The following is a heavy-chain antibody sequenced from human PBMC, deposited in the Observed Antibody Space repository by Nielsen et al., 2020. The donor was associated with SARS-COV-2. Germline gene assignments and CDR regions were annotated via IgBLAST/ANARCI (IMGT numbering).Heavy chain of an antibody. V-gene: IGHV3-33*01. J-gene: IGHJ4*02. Sequence: GESLKISCAASGFTFSSYGMHWVRQAPGKGLEWVAVIWYDGSNKYYADSVKGRFTISRDNSKNTLYLQMNSLRAEDTAVYYCARDSGALRFLEWLLDYWGQGTLVTVSS. CDR2: IWYDGSNK. CDR1: GFTFSSYG. D-gene: IGHD3-3*01. CDR3: ARDSGALRFLEWLLDY.